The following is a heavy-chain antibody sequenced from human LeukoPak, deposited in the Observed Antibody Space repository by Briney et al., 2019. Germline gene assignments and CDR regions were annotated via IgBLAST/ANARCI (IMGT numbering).Heavy chain of an antibody. Sequence: GGSLRLSCAASGFTFSSYAMSWVRQAPGKGLEWVSAISGSGGSTYYADSVKGRFTISRDNSKNTLYLRMNSLRAEDTAVYYCAKHYCSSTSCLDDAFDIWGQGTMVTVSS. J-gene: IGHJ3*02. CDR1: GFTFSSYA. D-gene: IGHD2-2*01. CDR2: ISGSGGST. V-gene: IGHV3-23*01. CDR3: AKHYCSSTSCLDDAFDI.